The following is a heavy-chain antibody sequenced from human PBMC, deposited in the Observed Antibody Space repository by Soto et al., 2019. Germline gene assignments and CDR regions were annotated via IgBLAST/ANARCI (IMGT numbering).Heavy chain of an antibody. CDR1: GFTFGNYW. V-gene: IGHV3-74*01. CDR3: STAEVDY. J-gene: IGHJ4*02. CDR2: MNSDGSTT. Sequence: PGGSLRLSCAASGFTFGNYWMHWVRQAPGRGLEWVSRMNSDGSTTNYADSVKGRFTVSRDNAKNTLYLQMNSLRAEDTAVYYCSTAEVDYWGPGTLVTVSS.